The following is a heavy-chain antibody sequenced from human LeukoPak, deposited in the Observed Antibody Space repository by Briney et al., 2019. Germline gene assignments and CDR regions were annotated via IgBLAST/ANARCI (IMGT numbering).Heavy chain of an antibody. Sequence: GGSLRLSCAASGFTFSSYAVSWVRQAPGKGLEWVAAISGSGSNTYYADYVKGRFTISRDNSKNTLYLQMNSLRAEDTAVYYCARDDSYYDILTGFYYYYGMDVWGQGTTVTVSS. D-gene: IGHD3-9*01. CDR1: GFTFSSYA. CDR3: ARDDSYYDILTGFYYYYGMDV. V-gene: IGHV3-23*01. J-gene: IGHJ6*02. CDR2: ISGSGSNT.